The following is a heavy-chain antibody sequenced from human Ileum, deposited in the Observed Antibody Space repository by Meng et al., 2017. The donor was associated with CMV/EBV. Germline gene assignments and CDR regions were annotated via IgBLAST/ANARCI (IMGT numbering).Heavy chain of an antibody. CDR3: ARGKYSSSSGRFYYFDF. CDR1: GYTFTSYD. V-gene: IGHV1-69*13. J-gene: IGHJ4*02. CDR2: VIPLYDTV. D-gene: IGHD6-6*01. Sequence: SVKVSCKASGYTFTSYDINWVRQATGQGLEWMGGVIPLYDTVKYAQNFQGRVTLTADESTSTAYMDLSSLRSEDTAVYYCARGKYSSSSGRFYYFDFWGQGTLVTVSS.